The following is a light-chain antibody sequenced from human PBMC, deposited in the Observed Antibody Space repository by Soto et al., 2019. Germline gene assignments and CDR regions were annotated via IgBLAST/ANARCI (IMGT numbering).Light chain of an antibody. V-gene: IGKV1-39*01. J-gene: IGKJ1*01. CDR1: QSIRTY. Sequence: DLQMTQSPSSLSASVGDRVTITCRASQSIRTYLNWYQQKPGKAPKFLIYAASTLQSGVPSRFRCSGSGTDYTLPNSSLQPEDFAPNYCQLSYSNPRPFGQGTKVEIK. CDR3: QLSYSNPRP. CDR2: AAS.